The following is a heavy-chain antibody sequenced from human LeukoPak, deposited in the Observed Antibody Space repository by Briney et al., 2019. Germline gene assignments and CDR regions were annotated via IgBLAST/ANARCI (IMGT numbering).Heavy chain of an antibody. CDR3: ARPYSSSSYYYGMDV. CDR2: IIPIFGTA. CDR1: GGTFSSYA. V-gene: IGHV1-69*13. J-gene: IGHJ6*02. Sequence: SVKVSCKASGGTFSSYAISWVRQATGQGLEWMGGIIPIFGTANYAQKFQGRVTITADESTNTAYMELSSLRSEDTAVYYCARPYSSSSYYYGMDVWGQGTTVTVSS. D-gene: IGHD6-6*01.